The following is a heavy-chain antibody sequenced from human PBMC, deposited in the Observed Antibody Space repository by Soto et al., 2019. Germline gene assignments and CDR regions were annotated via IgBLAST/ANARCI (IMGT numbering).Heavy chain of an antibody. CDR3: ARGWGTIFDY. CDR1: GGSFSGYY. V-gene: IGHV4-34*01. Sequence: QVQLQQWGAGLLKPSETLSLTCAVYGGSFSGYYWNWIRQPPGKGLEWIGEINHSGSTNYNPSLKSRVTISVDTSKDQSSLKLSSVTAADTAVYYCARGWGTIFDYWGQGTLVPVSS. D-gene: IGHD7-27*01. CDR2: INHSGST. J-gene: IGHJ4*02.